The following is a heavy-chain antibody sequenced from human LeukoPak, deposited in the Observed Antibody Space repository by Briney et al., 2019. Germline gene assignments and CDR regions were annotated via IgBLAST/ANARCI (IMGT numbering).Heavy chain of an antibody. V-gene: IGHV4-31*03. CDR1: GGSISSGGYY. D-gene: IGHD3-16*01. CDR3: ARENPIRGGYFDY. CDR2: IYYSGST. J-gene: IGHJ4*02. Sequence: SETLSLTCTVSGGSISSGGYYWSWIRQHPGKGLEWIGYIYYSGSTYYNPSLKSRVTISVDTSKNQFSLKLSSVTAADTAVYYCARENPIRGGYFDYWGQGTLVTVSS.